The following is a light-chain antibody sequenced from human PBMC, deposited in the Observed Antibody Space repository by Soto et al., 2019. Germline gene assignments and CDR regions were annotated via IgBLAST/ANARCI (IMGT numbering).Light chain of an antibody. V-gene: IGKV3-15*01. CDR3: QQYNNWLRT. CDR2: GAT. J-gene: IGKJ1*01. CDR1: QSVSIL. Sequence: IVLTKSTDTRSLSPGERATLSCRASQSVSILLAWYHQKPGQAPRLLIHGATTRATGIPARFSGSGSGTEFTLTISSLQSEDFAVYYCQQYNNWLRTFGQGAIVDI.